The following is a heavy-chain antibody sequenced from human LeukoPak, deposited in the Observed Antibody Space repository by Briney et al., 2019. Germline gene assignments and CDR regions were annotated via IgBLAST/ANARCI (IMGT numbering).Heavy chain of an antibody. CDR2: MYLSGTT. V-gene: IGHV4-4*02. Sequence: SGTLSLTCTVSGDSINSLDLWSWVRQPPGKGLEWIGEMYLSGTTHSNPSVKSRVTTSIDKSKNQFFLNLSSVTAADTAVYYCAGLVGRYSSGLYYYYFDYWGQGTLVTVSS. CDR1: GDSINSLDL. J-gene: IGHJ4*02. CDR3: AGLVGRYSSGLYYYYFDY. D-gene: IGHD3-22*01.